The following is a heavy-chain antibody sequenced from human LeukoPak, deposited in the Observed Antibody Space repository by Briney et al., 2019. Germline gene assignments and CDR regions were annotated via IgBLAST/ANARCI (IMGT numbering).Heavy chain of an antibody. Sequence: ASVKVSCKASGGTFISYAISWVRQAPGQGLEWMGGIIPIFGTANYAQKFQGRVTITADESTSTAYMELSSLRSEDTAVYYCARVGNNGYSSGWYSIWGQGTLVTVSS. CDR1: GGTFISYA. J-gene: IGHJ4*02. D-gene: IGHD6-19*01. CDR2: IIPIFGTA. CDR3: ARVGNNGYSSGWYSI. V-gene: IGHV1-69*13.